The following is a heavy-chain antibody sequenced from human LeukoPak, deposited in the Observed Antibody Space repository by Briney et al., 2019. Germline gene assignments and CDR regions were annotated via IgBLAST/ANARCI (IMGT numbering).Heavy chain of an antibody. CDR3: ASPIGGGIEDMDV. CDR2: IFVTGT. V-gene: IGHV4-4*09. CDR1: GGSIGTYY. J-gene: IGHJ6*03. Sequence: PSQTLSLTCTVAGGSIGTYYWSWVRQSPGTGLEWIGYIFVTGTRSTPYLRSRVSISVGRSRSPFFLKMSSVTAADAAVYYCASPIGGGIEDMDVWGRGTKVTVSS. D-gene: IGHD3-16*02.